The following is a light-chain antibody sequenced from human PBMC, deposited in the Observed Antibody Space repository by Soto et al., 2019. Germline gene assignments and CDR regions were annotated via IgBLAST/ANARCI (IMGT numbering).Light chain of an antibody. V-gene: IGKV1-27*01. CDR2: AAS. J-gene: IGKJ1*01. CDR1: KGIANY. CDR3: QKYNSAST. Sequence: DIQMTQSPSSLSASVGDRVTITCRASKGIANYLAWYQQKPGKVPKLLINAASTLQSGVPSRFSGSGFGTDFTLTISSLQPEDVATYYCQKYNSASTFGQGTKVEIK.